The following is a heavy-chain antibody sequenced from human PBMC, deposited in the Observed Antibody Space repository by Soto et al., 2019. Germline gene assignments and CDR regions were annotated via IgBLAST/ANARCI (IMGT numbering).Heavy chain of an antibody. D-gene: IGHD3-10*01. CDR3: AREGWFEYYMDV. CDR2: MNPNSGNT. CDR1: GYTFTSYD. V-gene: IGHV1-8*01. J-gene: IGHJ6*03. Sequence: ASVKVSFTASGYTFTSYDINWVRQATGQGLEWMGWMNPNSGNTGYAQKFQGRVTMTRNTSISTAYMELSSLRSEDTAVYYCAREGWFEYYMDVWGKGTTVTAP.